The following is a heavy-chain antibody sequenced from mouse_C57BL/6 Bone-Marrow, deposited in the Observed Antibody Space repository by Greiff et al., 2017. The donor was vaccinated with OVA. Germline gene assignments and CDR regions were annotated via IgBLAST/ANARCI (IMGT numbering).Heavy chain of an antibody. V-gene: IGHV3-6*01. D-gene: IGHD1-1*01. Sequence: EVHLVESGPGLVKPSQSLSLTCSVTGYSITSGYYWNWIRQFPGNKLEWMGYISYDGSNNYNPSLKNRISITRDTSKNQFFLKLNSVTTEDTATYYCARDTPPSYYYGSWFAYWGQGTLVTVSA. CDR3: ARDTPPSYYYGSWFAY. J-gene: IGHJ3*01. CDR1: GYSITSGYY. CDR2: ISYDGSN.